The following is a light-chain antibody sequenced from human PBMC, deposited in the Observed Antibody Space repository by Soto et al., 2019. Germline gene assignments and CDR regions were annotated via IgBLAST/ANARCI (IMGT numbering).Light chain of an antibody. CDR3: CSYTRSGTLI. Sequence: QSVLTQPASVSRSPGQSITISCVGTSSDIGDYNYVSWYQQHPGKVPKVIIYDVSNRPSGFSYRFSATKSGNTASLTISGLQGEDEADYYCCSYTRSGTLIFGTGTKLTVL. J-gene: IGLJ1*01. V-gene: IGLV2-14*01. CDR1: SSDIGDYNY. CDR2: DVS.